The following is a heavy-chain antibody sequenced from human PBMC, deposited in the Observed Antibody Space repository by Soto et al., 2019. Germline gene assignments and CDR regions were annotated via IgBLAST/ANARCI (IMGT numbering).Heavy chain of an antibody. CDR1: GYSFTTSD. CDR2: ISAYNGNT. V-gene: IGHV1-18*01. CDR3: ARDVQWLVRRDYYGMDV. D-gene: IGHD6-19*01. Sequence: ASVKVSCKASGYSFTTSDISWVRQAPGQGLEWMGRISAYNGNTNYAQKLQGRVTMTTDTSTSTAYMELRSLRSDDTAVYYCARDVQWLVRRDYYGMDVWGQGTTVTVAS. J-gene: IGHJ6*02.